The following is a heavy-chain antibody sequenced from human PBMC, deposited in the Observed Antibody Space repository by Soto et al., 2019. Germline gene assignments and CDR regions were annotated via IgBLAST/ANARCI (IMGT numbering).Heavy chain of an antibody. Sequence: QVQLVQSGAEVKKPGASVKLSCKVSGYTLTELSMHWVRQAPGKGLEWMGGFDPEDGETIYAKKFQGRVTMTEDTSTDTAYMELSSLRSEDTAVYYCASAYGYCSGGSCPRVAFDIWGQGTMVTVSS. CDR1: GYTLTELS. J-gene: IGHJ3*02. D-gene: IGHD2-15*01. V-gene: IGHV1-24*01. CDR3: ASAYGYCSGGSCPRVAFDI. CDR2: FDPEDGET.